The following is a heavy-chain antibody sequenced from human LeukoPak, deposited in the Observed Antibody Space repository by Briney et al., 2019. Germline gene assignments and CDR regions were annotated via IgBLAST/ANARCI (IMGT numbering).Heavy chain of an antibody. V-gene: IGHV4-31*03. CDR3: ARESNYVGDYFDY. D-gene: IGHD4-11*01. CDR1: GGSISSGGYY. J-gene: IGHJ4*02. Sequence: TQTLSLTCTVSGGSISSGGYYWSWIRQHPGKGLEWIGYIYYSGSTYYNPSLKSRVTISVDTSKNQFSLKLSSVTAADTAVYYCARESNYVGDYFDYWGQGTLVTVSS. CDR2: IYYSGST.